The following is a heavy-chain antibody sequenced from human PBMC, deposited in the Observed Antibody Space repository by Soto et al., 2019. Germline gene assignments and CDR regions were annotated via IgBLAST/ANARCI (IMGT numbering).Heavy chain of an antibody. Sequence: GASVKVSCKASGFTFTSSAMQWVRQARGQRLEWIGWIVVGSGNTNYAQKFQERVTITRDMSTSTAYMELNSLRAEDTAVYYCAKDPHYDILTAPSWFDPWGQGTLVTVS. CDR3: AKDPHYDILTAPSWFDP. CDR1: GFTFTSSA. D-gene: IGHD3-9*01. V-gene: IGHV1-58*02. CDR2: IVVGSGNT. J-gene: IGHJ5*02.